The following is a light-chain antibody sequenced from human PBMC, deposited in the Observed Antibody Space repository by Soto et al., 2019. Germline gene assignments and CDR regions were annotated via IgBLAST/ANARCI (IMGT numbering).Light chain of an antibody. J-gene: IGKJ1*01. Sequence: EIVLTQSPATLSLSPGERATLSCRASQSVSSYLAWYQQKPGQAPRLLIYDASSRATGIPARFSGSGSGTDFTLTISSLEPEDFAVYYCLQHNSYPWTFGRGTRVKIK. CDR2: DAS. V-gene: IGKV3-11*01. CDR1: QSVSSY. CDR3: LQHNSYPWT.